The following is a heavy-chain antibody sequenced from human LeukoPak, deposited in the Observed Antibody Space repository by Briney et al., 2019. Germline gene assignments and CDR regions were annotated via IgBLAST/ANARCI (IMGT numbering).Heavy chain of an antibody. CDR3: ARGLTRTDY. J-gene: IGHJ4*02. Sequence: GGSLRLSCAASGFSFSTYWMNWVRQAPGKGLEWVASVKQDGSATYCVDSVKGRLTISRDNAKDSLYVQMNSLRAEDTAVYYCARGLTRTDYWGQGTLVTVSS. D-gene: IGHD2-21*02. CDR1: GFSFSTYW. CDR2: VKQDGSAT. V-gene: IGHV3-7*01.